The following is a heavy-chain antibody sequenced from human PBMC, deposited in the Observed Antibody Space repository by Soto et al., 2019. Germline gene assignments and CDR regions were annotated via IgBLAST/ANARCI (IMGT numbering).Heavy chain of an antibody. D-gene: IGHD2-2*01. CDR1: GFTFSSYS. CDR2: ISSSSSYI. CDR3: AREALGYCSSTSCLNWFDP. Sequence: GGSLRLSCAASGFTFSSYSMNWVRQAPGKGPEWVSSISSSSSYIYYADSVKGRFTISRDNAKNSLYLQMNSLRAEDTAVYYCAREALGYCSSTSCLNWFDPWGQGTLVTVSS. J-gene: IGHJ5*02. V-gene: IGHV3-21*01.